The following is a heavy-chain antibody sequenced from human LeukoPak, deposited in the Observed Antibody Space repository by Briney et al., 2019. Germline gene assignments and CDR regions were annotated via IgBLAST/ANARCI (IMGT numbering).Heavy chain of an antibody. J-gene: IGHJ4*02. Sequence: GGSLRLSCAASGFTFTRYWMSWVRQAPGKGLEWVANIKEDGSKKNYVDSVKGRFTISRDNAENSVYLQMNSLRVEDTAVYYCAKEGGVTVAGFDYWGQGTLVTVSS. CDR3: AKEGGVTVAGFDY. V-gene: IGHV3-7*01. CDR2: IKEDGSKK. CDR1: GFTFTRYW. D-gene: IGHD6-19*01.